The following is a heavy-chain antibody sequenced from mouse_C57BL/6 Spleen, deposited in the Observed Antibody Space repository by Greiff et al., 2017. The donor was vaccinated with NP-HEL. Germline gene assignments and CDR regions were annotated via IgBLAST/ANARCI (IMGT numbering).Heavy chain of an antibody. D-gene: IGHD2-5*01. J-gene: IGHJ2*01. Sequence: VQLQQSGAELARPGASVKMSCKASGYTFTSYTMHWVKQRPGQGLEWIGYINPSSGYTKYNQKFKDKATLTADKSSSTAYMQLSSLTSEDSAVYYCARAYYSNSIFDYWGQGTTLTVSS. CDR3: ARAYYSNSIFDY. CDR1: GYTFTSYT. CDR2: INPSSGYT. V-gene: IGHV1-4*01.